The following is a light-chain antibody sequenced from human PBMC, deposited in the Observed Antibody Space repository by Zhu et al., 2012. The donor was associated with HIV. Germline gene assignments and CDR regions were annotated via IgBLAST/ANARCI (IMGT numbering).Light chain of an antibody. Sequence: EVLLTQSPATLSLSPGERATLSCRASQSLSSSYLAWYQQKPGQAPRLVIYGASSRATDIPDRFSGSGSGTDLTLTISRLEAEDFAVYFCQQYGSSPPYSFGQGTKVEMK. V-gene: IGKV3-20*01. J-gene: IGKJ2*03. CDR2: GAS. CDR1: QSLSSSY. CDR3: QQYGSSPPYS.